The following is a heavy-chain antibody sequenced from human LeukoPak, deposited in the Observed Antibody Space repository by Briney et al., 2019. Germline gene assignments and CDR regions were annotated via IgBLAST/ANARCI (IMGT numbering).Heavy chain of an antibody. V-gene: IGHV4-30-4*01. D-gene: IGHD2-15*01. CDR1: GGSISSGDYY. J-gene: IGHJ4*02. Sequence: SETLSLTCTVSGGSISSGDYYWSWIRQPPGKGLEWIGYIYYSGSTYYNPSLKSRVTISVDTSKNQFSLKLSSVTAADTAVYYCARDRGYCSGGSCYGPDYWGQGTLVTVSS. CDR2: IYYSGST. CDR3: ARDRGYCSGGSCYGPDY.